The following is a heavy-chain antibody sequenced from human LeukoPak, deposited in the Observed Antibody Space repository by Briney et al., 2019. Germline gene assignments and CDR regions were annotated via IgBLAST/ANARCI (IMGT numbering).Heavy chain of an antibody. CDR2: ISYDGSNK. D-gene: IGHD5-12*01. V-gene: IGHV3-30*18. CDR3: AKDGRRGYDWVDY. Sequence: PGGSLRLSCAASGFTFSSYGMHWVRQAPGKGLEWVAVISYDGSNKYYADSVKGRFTISRDNSKNTLYLQMNSLRAEDTAVYYCAKDGRRGYDWVDYWGQGTLVTVSS. J-gene: IGHJ4*02. CDR1: GFTFSSYG.